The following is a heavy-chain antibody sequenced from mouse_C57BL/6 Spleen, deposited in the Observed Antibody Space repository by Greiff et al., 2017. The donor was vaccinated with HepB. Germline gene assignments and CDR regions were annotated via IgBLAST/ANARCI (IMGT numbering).Heavy chain of an antibody. CDR1: GYTFTDYE. Sequence: VQLQESGAELVRPGASVTLSCKASGYTFTDYEMHWVKQTPVHGLEWIGAIDPETGGTAYNQKLKGKAILTADNAANKAYMELRSLTSEDSAVYYCTRRHWFAYWGQGTLVTVSA. V-gene: IGHV1-15*01. CDR3: TRRHWFAY. J-gene: IGHJ3*01. CDR2: IDPETGGT. D-gene: IGHD6-1*01.